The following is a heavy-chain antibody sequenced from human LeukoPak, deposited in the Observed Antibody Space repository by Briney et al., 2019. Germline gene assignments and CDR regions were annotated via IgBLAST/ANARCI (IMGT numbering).Heavy chain of an antibody. J-gene: IGHJ3*02. D-gene: IGHD6-19*01. Sequence: PGGSLRLSCTASGFTFSSYWMTWVRQAPGKGPEWVANIKQDGSEKYYVDSVKGRFTTSRDNAKNSLYLQMNSLRAEDTAVYYCARRMGSGWYFGAYDIWGQGTMVTVSS. CDR3: ARRMGSGWYFGAYDI. CDR1: GFTFSSYW. V-gene: IGHV3-7*01. CDR2: IKQDGSEK.